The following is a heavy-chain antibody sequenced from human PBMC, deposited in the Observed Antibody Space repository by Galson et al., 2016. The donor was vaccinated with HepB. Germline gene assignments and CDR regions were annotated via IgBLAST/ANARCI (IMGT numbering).Heavy chain of an antibody. V-gene: IGHV3-53*01. CDR2: IFSGDAT. D-gene: IGHD3-22*01. J-gene: IGHJ3*02. CDR1: GFSVSGKY. Sequence: SLRLSCAASGFSVSGKYMSWARQAPGKGLEWASAIFSGDATYYRDSVKGRFTISRDRSKNTLYLQMNNLRAEDTAIYYCEGYSDPFDIWGQGTMVTVSS. CDR3: EGYSDPFDI.